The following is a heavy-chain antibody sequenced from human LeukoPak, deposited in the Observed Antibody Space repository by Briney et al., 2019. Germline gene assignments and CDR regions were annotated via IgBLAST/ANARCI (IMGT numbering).Heavy chain of an antibody. Sequence: GGSLRLSCAASGFTFSSYGMHWVRQAPGKGLEWVAFIRYDGSNKYYADSVKGRFTISRDNSKNTLYLQMNSLRAEDTAVYYWAKDKRARGSPDYWGQGTLVTVSS. J-gene: IGHJ4*02. CDR1: GFTFSSYG. CDR2: IRYDGSNK. V-gene: IGHV3-30*02. D-gene: IGHD1-26*01. CDR3: AKDKRARGSPDY.